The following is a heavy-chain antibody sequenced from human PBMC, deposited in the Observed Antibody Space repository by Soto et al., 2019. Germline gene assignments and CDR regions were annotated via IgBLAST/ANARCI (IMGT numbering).Heavy chain of an antibody. J-gene: IGHJ4*02. CDR1: GFTVSSNY. D-gene: IGHD4-17*01. CDR2: IYSGGST. Sequence: GGSLRLSCAASGFTVSSNYMSWVRQAPGKGLEWVSVIYSGGSTYYADSVKGRFTISRDNSKNTLYLQMNSLRAEDTAVYYCARVWYGDYVSAGYYFDYWGQGTLVTVSS. V-gene: IGHV3-66*01. CDR3: ARVWYGDYVSAGYYFDY.